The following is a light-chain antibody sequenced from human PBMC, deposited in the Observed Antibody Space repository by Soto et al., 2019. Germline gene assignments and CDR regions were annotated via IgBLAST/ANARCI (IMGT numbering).Light chain of an antibody. Sequence: QSALTQPASVSGSPGQSITISCTGTSSDVGGYNYVSWYQQQPGKAPKLIIYEVSNRPSGVSNRFSGSKSGNTASLTISGLQAEDEAEYYCSSYTISSPYVFGTGTQLTVL. CDR1: SSDVGGYNY. CDR3: SSYTISSPYV. J-gene: IGLJ1*01. V-gene: IGLV2-14*01. CDR2: EVS.